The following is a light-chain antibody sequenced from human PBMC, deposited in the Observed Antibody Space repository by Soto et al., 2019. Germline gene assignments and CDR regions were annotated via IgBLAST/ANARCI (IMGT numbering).Light chain of an antibody. CDR3: SAWDASLNGYV. CDR2: SNY. Sequence: QSVLTQPPSASGTPGQRGTISCSGSSSNNGSKTVNWYQQLPGTAPKLLIYSNYQRPSGVPDRISGSKSGTSASLAICGLQSEDEADYYCSAWDASLNGYVFGTGTKVTVL. CDR1: SSNNGSKT. V-gene: IGLV1-44*01. J-gene: IGLJ1*01.